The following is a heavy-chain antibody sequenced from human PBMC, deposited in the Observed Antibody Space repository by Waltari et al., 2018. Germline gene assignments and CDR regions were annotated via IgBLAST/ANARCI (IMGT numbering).Heavy chain of an antibody. CDR2: ITAFGSGT. J-gene: IGHJ4*02. CDR1: GFAFKSYA. Sequence: LLESGGGLVQPGGSLSLSCVAAGFAFKSYARTWVRQAPGKGLEWVATITAFGSGTYYGDSVSGRCTISRDNSQNTLYLQVKSLSADDTAVYYCAKGVGASQFFDYWGRGTLVTVSS. CDR3: AKGVGASQFFDY. D-gene: IGHD1-26*01. V-gene: IGHV3-23*01.